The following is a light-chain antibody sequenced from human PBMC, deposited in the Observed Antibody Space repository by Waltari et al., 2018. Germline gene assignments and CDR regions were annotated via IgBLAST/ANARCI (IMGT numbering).Light chain of an antibody. CDR3: AACDGSSLKGI. CDR2: RTD. J-gene: IGLJ2*01. Sequence: QSVLTQPPSVSGTPGQRVTISCSGSGSNIGTNTVSWYKQGPGAAHTVLIYRTDKRPSGFPDRFSGSKSGTSASLDIRYLQSDDESHYYCAACDGSSLKGIFGGGTKLTVL. V-gene: IGLV1-44*01. CDR1: GSNIGTNT.